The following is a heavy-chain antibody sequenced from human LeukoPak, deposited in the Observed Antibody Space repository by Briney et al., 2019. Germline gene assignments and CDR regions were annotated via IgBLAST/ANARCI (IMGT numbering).Heavy chain of an antibody. CDR1: GGSISSASYY. CDR3: AKLGSFYYYMDV. CDR2: IYYSGNT. J-gene: IGHJ6*03. D-gene: IGHD3-16*01. Sequence: PSETLSLTCTVSGGSISSASYYWGWIRQPPGKGLEWIGSIYYSGNTYYNPSLKSRVTISVDTSKNQFSLKLSSVTAADTAVYYCAKLGSFYYYMDVWGKGTTVTVSS. V-gene: IGHV4-39*07.